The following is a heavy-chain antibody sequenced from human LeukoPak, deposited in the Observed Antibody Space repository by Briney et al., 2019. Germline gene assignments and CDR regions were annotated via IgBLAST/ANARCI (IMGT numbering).Heavy chain of an antibody. D-gene: IGHD6-19*01. V-gene: IGHV3-9*01. CDR2: ISWNSGNV. CDR3: AKVDGYNSGWYDS. CDR1: GFTFDDYG. J-gene: IGHJ5*01. Sequence: GGSLRLSCAASGFTFDDYGMHWVRQPPGKGLEWVSGISWNSGNVGYADSVKGRFTISRDNARNSLYLQMNSLRAEDTALYYCAKVDGYNSGWYDSWGQGTLVTVSS.